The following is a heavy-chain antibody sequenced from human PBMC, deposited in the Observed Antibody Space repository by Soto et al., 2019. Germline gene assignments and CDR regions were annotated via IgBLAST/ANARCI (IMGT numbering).Heavy chain of an antibody. CDR2: TSYDGNNE. D-gene: IGHD1-1*01. V-gene: IGHV3-30*18. CDR1: GFTFSNYA. J-gene: IGHJ4*02. Sequence: GSLRLSCAASGFTFSNYAMHWVRQAPGKGLEWVALTSYDGNNEYYTDSVKGRFTISRDNSKNTLFLQMNSPRPEDTAVYYCAKDKGVFNWATSYFDYWGQGALVTVSS. CDR3: AKDKGVFNWATSYFDY.